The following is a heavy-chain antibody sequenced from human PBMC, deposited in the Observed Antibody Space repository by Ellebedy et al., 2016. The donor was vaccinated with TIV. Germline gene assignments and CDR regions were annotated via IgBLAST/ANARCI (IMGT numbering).Heavy chain of an antibody. CDR2: IWYDGSNK. J-gene: IGHJ4*02. V-gene: IGHV3-33*01. CDR1: GFTFSSYG. CDR3: ARVFCSSTSCYAPLDY. D-gene: IGHD2-2*01. Sequence: GESLKISCAASGFTFSSYGMHWVRQAPGKGLEWVAVIWYDGSNKYYADSVKGRFTISRDNSKNTLYLQMNSLRAEDTAVYYCARVFCSSTSCYAPLDYWGQGALATVSS.